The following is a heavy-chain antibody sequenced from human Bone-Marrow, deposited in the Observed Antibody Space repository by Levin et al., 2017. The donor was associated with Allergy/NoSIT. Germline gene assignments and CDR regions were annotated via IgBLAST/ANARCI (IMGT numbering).Heavy chain of an antibody. Sequence: GGSLRLSCTMSGLSFSTYGIHWVRQAPGKGLEWVAVIWNDGTNRYYADSVEGRFIISTDTSKKTLNLEMSSLRVEDTAVYYCAACNSFSMIVNHWGQGTLVTVSS. V-gene: IGHV3-33*03. J-gene: IGHJ4*02. D-gene: IGHD3-22*01. CDR1: GLSFSTYG. CDR3: AACNSFSMIVNH. CDR2: IWNDGTNR.